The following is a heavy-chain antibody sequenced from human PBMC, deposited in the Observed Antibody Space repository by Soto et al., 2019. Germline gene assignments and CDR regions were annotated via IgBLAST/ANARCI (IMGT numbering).Heavy chain of an antibody. V-gene: IGHV3-72*01. CDR3: ARGGYCSSTSCYRDYYGMDV. J-gene: IGHJ6*02. CDR2: SRNKANSYTT. Sequence: LRLSCAASGFTFSDHYMDWVRQAPGKGLGWVGRSRNKANSYTTEYAASVKGRFTISRDDSKNSLHLHMNSLKTEDTAVYYCARGGYCSSTSCYRDYYGMDVWGQGTTVTVTS. CDR1: GFTFSDHY. D-gene: IGHD2-2*01.